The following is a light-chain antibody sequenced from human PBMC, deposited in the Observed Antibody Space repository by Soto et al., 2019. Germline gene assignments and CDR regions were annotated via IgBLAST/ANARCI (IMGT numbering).Light chain of an antibody. Sequence: EIVLTQSPGTLSLSPGERATLSCRASQSVGSSQLAWYQQKPGQAPRLVIYGASSRATDTPDRFSGSGSGTDFTLTISRLEPEDFAVYYCQQCGSSPRTFGQGTKVEIK. CDR3: QQCGSSPRT. V-gene: IGKV3-20*01. CDR2: GAS. J-gene: IGKJ1*01. CDR1: QSVGSSQ.